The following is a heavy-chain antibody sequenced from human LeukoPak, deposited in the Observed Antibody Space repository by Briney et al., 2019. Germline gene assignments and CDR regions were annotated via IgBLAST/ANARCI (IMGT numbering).Heavy chain of an antibody. J-gene: IGHJ5*02. CDR2: ISSSSNYI. D-gene: IGHD3-16*01. CDR3: ARDQFGGICPDH. Sequence: PGGSLRLSCAASGFTFSSYSMNWVRQAPGKGLEWVSSISSSSNYIFYADSVKGRFTISRDNAKNSLFLQMNSLRAEDTGVYYCARDQFGGICPDHWGQGSLVTVSS. CDR1: GFTFSSYS. V-gene: IGHV3-21*01.